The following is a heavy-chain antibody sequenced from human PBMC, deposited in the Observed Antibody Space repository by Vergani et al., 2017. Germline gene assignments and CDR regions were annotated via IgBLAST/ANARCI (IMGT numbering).Heavy chain of an antibody. CDR1: GFTFTSSA. J-gene: IGHJ3*02. V-gene: IGHV1-58*02. CDR2: IVVGSGNT. D-gene: IGHD4-17*01. Sequence: QMQLVQSGPEVKKPGTSVKVSCKASGFTFTSSAMQWVRQARGQRLEWIGWIVVGSGNTNYAQKFQERVTITRDMSTSTAYMELSSLRSEDTAVYYCAVLPRQTTGGYAFDIWGQGTTVTVSS. CDR3: AVLPRQTTGGYAFDI.